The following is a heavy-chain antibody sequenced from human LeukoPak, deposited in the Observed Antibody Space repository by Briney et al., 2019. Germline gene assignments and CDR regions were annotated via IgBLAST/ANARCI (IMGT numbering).Heavy chain of an antibody. V-gene: IGHV1-2*02. D-gene: IGHD4-17*01. CDR1: GYTFTGYY. CDR2: INPNSGGT. CDR3: ARRTVPQRFAFDI. Sequence: ASVKVSCKASGYTFTGYYMHWVRQAPGQGLEWMGWINPNSGGTNYAQKFQGRVTMTRDTSISTAYMELSRLRSDDTAVYYCARRTVPQRFAFDIWGQGTMVTVSS. J-gene: IGHJ3*02.